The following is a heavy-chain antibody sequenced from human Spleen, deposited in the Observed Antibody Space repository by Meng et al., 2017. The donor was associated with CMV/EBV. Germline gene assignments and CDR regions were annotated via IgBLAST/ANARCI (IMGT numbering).Heavy chain of an antibody. CDR2: INPSGGST. D-gene: IGHD3-16*02. Sequence: ASVKVSCKASGYTFTSYYMHWVRQAPGQGLEWMGIINPSGGSTSYAQKYQGRVTMTRDTSISTAYMELSSLRSEDTAVYYCARGRPTGPLGGVIRGPFDYWGQGTLVTVSS. CDR1: GYTFTSYY. J-gene: IGHJ4*02. CDR3: ARGRPTGPLGGVIRGPFDY. V-gene: IGHV1-46*01.